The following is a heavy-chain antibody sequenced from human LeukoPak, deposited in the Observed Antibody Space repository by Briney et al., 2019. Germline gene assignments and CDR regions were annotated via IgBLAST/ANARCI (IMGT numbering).Heavy chain of an antibody. V-gene: IGHV1-8*01. J-gene: IGHJ6*02. D-gene: IGHD6-13*01. CDR1: GYTFTSYD. Sequence: ASVKVSCKASGYTFTSYDINWVRQATGQGLEWMGWMNPNSGNTGYAQKFQGRVTMTRNTSISTAYMELSSLRSEDTAVYYCARRPRGSSSWYNYYYGMDVWGQGTTVTVSS. CDR2: MNPNSGNT. CDR3: ARRPRGSSSWYNYYYGMDV.